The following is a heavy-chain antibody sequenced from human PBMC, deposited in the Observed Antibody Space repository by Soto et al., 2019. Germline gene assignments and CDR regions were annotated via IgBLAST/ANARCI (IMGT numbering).Heavy chain of an antibody. J-gene: IGHJ3*02. CDR3: APHVHCSGGSCHYDAFHI. CDR1: GFIFGNYM. D-gene: IGHD2-15*01. V-gene: IGHV3-23*01. Sequence: EVQLLESGGGLVQPGESLRLSCAFSGFIFGNYMMTWVRQDPGKGLEWVSTIRDGGESTYYADSVKGRFTISRDNSKNTLYLQMDSLGVEDTAVYYCAPHVHCSGGSCHYDAFHIRGQGTMVTVSS. CDR2: IRDGGEST.